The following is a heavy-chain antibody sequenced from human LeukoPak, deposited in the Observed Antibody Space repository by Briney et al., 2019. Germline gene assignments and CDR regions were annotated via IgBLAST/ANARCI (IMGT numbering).Heavy chain of an antibody. CDR1: GGSISNYY. J-gene: IGHJ4*02. V-gene: IGHV4-59*01. CDR2: SHYNGSP. Sequence: KPSETLSRTCTVSGGSISNYYWSWLRQPPGKGLEWIGYSHYNGSPNYNPSLKSRVTISLDTSKNHFSLKLSSVTAADTAVYYCARGLYSGSYYDYWGQGTLVTVSS. CDR3: ARGLYSGSYYDY. D-gene: IGHD1-26*01.